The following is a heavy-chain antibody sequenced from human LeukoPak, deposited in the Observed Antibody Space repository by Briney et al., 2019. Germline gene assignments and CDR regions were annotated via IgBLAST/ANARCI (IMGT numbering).Heavy chain of an antibody. Sequence: ASVKVSCKASGYTFTSYYIHWVRQAPGQGLEWMGWISGYNGNTNYAQKLQGRVTMTTDTSTSTAYMELRSLKSDDTAVYYCASLKNYYDSSGYLVTDAFDIWGQGTMVTVSS. CDR1: GYTFTSYY. J-gene: IGHJ3*02. CDR3: ASLKNYYDSSGYLVTDAFDI. CDR2: ISGYNGNT. D-gene: IGHD3-22*01. V-gene: IGHV1-18*04.